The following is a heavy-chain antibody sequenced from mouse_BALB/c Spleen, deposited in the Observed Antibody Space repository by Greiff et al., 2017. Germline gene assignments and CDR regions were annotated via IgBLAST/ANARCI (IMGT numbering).Heavy chain of an antibody. J-gene: IGHJ3*01. CDR3: ARAPTGLFAY. V-gene: IGHV5-4*02. CDR1: GFTFSDYY. Sequence: EVKVVESGGGLVKPGGSLKLSCAASGFTFSDYYMYWVRQTPEKRLEWVATISDGGSYTYYPDSVKGRFTISRDNAKNNLYLQMSSLKSEDTAMYYCARAPTGLFAYWGQGTLVTVSA. CDR2: ISDGGSYT. D-gene: IGHD4-1*02.